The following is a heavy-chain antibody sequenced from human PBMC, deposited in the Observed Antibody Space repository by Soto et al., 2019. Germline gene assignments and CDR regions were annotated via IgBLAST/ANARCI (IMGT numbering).Heavy chain of an antibody. J-gene: IGHJ4*02. CDR3: LREVIEVPGIFDY. CDR1: GGTFSSYA. V-gene: IGHV1-69*12. D-gene: IGHD6-19*01. Sequence: QVQLVQSGAEVKKPGSSVKVSCKASGGTFSSYAISWVRQAPGQGLEWMGGIIPIFGTANYAQKFQGRVTITADDFTITDYMEMSSLRSEDTAVYYLLREVIEVPGIFDYWGQGTLVTVSP. CDR2: IIPIFGTA.